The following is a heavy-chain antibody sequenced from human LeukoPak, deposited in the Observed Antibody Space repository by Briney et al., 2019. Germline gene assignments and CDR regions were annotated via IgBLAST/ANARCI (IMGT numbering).Heavy chain of an antibody. V-gene: IGHV4-38-2*01. J-gene: IGHJ5*02. CDR2: MYHNGTT. CDR1: GYSISDAYF. Sequence: SETLSLTCAVSGYSISDAYFWGWIRQPPGKGLEWIGSMYHNGTTYYNPSLRSRVIISFDTSKNQFYLKLSSVTAADTAVYYGARRDPGETPMGNWFDPWGQGTLVTVSS. CDR3: ARRDPGETPMGNWFDP. D-gene: IGHD5-18*01.